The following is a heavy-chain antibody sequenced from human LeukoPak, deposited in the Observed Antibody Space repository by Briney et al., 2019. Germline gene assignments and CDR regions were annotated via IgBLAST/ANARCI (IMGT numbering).Heavy chain of an antibody. D-gene: IGHD2-2*01. CDR1: GFTFSSYE. J-gene: IGHJ4*02. Sequence: SGGSLRLSCAASGFTFSSYEMNWVRQAPGKGLEWVSSISSSSSYIYYADSVKGRFTISRDNAKNSLYLQMNSLRAENTAVYYCASYCSSTSCYAGFDYWGQGTLVTVSS. V-gene: IGHV3-21*01. CDR3: ASYCSSTSCYAGFDY. CDR2: ISSSSSYI.